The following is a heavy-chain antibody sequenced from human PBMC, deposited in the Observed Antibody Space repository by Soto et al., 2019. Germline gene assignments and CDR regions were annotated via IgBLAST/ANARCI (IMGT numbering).Heavy chain of an antibody. Sequence: PSETLSLTCTVSGGSLSSGNYYWNWIRQPPGKGLEWIGYIYYSGNTYYKPSLKSRVTISVDTSKNQFSLKLSSVTAADTAVYYCATLDYGDYYFDYWGQGTLVTVSS. CDR1: GGSLSSGNYY. V-gene: IGHV4-30-4*01. D-gene: IGHD4-17*01. J-gene: IGHJ4*02. CDR3: ATLDYGDYYFDY. CDR2: IYYSGNT.